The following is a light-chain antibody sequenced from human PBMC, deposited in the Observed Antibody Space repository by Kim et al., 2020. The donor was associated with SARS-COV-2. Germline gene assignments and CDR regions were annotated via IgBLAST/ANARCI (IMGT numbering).Light chain of an antibody. CDR2: YDT. CDR3: QVWDGINDEWV. Sequence: APGEAARIYCEGNNSGSKSVHWYQQKSGQAPMVIIYYDTHRPSGIPERFSGSNSGNTATLIIINVEAGDEADYYCQVWDGINDEWVFGGGTKLTVL. J-gene: IGLJ3*02. CDR1: NSGSKS. V-gene: IGLV3-21*04.